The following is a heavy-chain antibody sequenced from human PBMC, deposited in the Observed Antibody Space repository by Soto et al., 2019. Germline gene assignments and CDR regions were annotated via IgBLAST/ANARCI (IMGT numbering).Heavy chain of an antibody. CDR3: ARHARGFDP. J-gene: IGHJ5*02. CDR2: IYYSGST. Sequence: SETLSLTCTVSGGSIRSSSYYWGWIRQPPGKGLEWIGSIYYSGSTYYNPSLKSRVTISVDTSKNQFSMKLSSVTAADTAVYYCARHARGFDPWGQGTLVTVS. CDR1: GGSIRSSSYY. V-gene: IGHV4-39*01.